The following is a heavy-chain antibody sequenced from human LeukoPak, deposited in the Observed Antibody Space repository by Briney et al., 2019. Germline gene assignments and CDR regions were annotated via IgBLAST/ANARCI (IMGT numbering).Heavy chain of an antibody. V-gene: IGHV3-74*01. Sequence: SGGSLRLSCVASGFTLSQYWMYWVRQAPGGGPVSVSRSSGDGTSTHYADFVQGRFTISRDNAKNTLYLQMNSLRGDDTAVYYCTRDFRNKGLDPWGQGTLVTVSS. CDR3: TRDFRNKGLDP. J-gene: IGHJ5*02. CDR2: SSGDGTST. D-gene: IGHD2/OR15-2a*01. CDR1: GFTLSQYW.